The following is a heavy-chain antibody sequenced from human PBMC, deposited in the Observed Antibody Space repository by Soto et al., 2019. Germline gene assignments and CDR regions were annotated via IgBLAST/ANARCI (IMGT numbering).Heavy chain of an antibody. V-gene: IGHV4-59*01. D-gene: IGHD3-10*01. CDR1: GGSIESYF. J-gene: IGHJ6*02. CDR2: IFYTGST. CDR3: ARALRERWTGTYGVDV. Sequence: SETLTLTCTVFGGSIESYFWSWLRQPPGKGLEWIGYIFYTGSTNYNPALKRRVTISVDTSNNQFSLKLSSVTAAATAVYFCARALRERWTGTYGVDVWGQGTMVTVSS.